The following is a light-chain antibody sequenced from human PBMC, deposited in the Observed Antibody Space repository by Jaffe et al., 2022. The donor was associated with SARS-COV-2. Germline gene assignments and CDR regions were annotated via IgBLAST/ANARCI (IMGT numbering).Light chain of an antibody. V-gene: IGLV1-47*01. Sequence: QSVLTQPPSTSGTPGQRVTISCSGSSSNIGSNYVYWYRQLPGTAPKLLIYRNNQRPSGVPERFSGSKSGTSASLAISGLRSEDESDYYCAAWDDSLSGWVFGGGTKLAVL. CDR2: RNN. J-gene: IGLJ3*02. CDR3: AAWDDSLSGWV. CDR1: SSNIGSNY.